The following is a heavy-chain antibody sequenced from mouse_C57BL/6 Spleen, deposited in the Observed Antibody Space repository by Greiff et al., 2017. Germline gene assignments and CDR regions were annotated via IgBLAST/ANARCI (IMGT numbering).Heavy chain of an antibody. J-gene: IGHJ4*01. D-gene: IGHD1-1*01. Sequence: EVQLQQSGAELVRPGASVKLSCTASGFNIKDYYMHWVKQRPEQGLEWIGRIDPEDGDTEYAPKFQGKATMTADTSSNTAYLQLSSLTSEDTAVYYCTSSTTVVAYYAMDYWGQGTSVTVSS. CDR3: TSSTTVVAYYAMDY. CDR1: GFNIKDYY. V-gene: IGHV14-1*01. CDR2: IDPEDGDT.